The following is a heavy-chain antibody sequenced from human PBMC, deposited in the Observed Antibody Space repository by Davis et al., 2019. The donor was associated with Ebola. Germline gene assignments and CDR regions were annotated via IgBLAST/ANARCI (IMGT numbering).Heavy chain of an antibody. J-gene: IGHJ3*02. CDR2: IYPGDSDT. Sequence: KVSCKGSGYSFTSYWIGWVRQMPGKGLEWMGIIYPGDSDTRYSPSFQGQVTISADKSTKTAFLQWSSLKASDTAMYYCASLRRTITGMDDGFDIWGQGTMVTVSS. D-gene: IGHD7-27*01. CDR3: ASLRRTITGMDDGFDI. V-gene: IGHV5-51*01. CDR1: GYSFTSYW.